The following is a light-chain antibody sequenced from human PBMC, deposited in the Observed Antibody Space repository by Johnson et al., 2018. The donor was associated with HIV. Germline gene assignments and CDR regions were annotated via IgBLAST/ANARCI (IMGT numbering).Light chain of an antibody. CDR3: GTWDSGLSAGGV. J-gene: IGLJ1*01. V-gene: IGLV1-51*01. CDR2: ENN. Sequence: QSVLTQPPSVSAAPGQKVTISCSGSSSNIGNNDVSWYQQLPGTAPKVLIYENNKRPSGIPDRFSGSKSGTSATLGITGLQTGDEADYYCGTWDSGLSAGGVFGTGTKVTVL. CDR1: SSNIGNND.